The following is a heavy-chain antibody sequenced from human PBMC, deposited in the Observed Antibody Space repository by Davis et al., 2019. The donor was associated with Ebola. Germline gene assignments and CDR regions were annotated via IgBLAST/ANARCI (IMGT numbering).Heavy chain of an antibody. CDR3: ATYYDSSGYRF. D-gene: IGHD3-22*01. Sequence: GESLKISCAASGFTFSSYSMNWVRQAPGKGLEWVSYISSSSTIYYADSVKGRFTISRDNAKNSLYLQMNSLRAEDTAVYYCATYYDSSGYRFWGQGTLVTVSS. J-gene: IGHJ4*02. CDR1: GFTFSSYS. V-gene: IGHV3-48*04. CDR2: ISSSSTI.